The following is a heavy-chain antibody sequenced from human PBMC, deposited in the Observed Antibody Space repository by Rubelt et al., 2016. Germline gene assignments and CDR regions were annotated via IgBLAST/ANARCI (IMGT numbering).Heavy chain of an antibody. V-gene: IGHV1-18*01. Sequence: QVQLVQSGAEVKKPGASVKVPCKASGYNFTSYGISGVRQAPGQGLEWMGWISAYNGHTNYAQKLQGRVTKTTYTSTSTAYMVLRRLRSDDTAVYYCARNLIMITFGGVIVPPDYWGQGTLVTVSS. CDR3: ARNLIMITFGGVIVPPDY. CDR2: ISAYNGHT. J-gene: IGHJ4*02. D-gene: IGHD3-16*02. CDR1: GYNFTSYG.